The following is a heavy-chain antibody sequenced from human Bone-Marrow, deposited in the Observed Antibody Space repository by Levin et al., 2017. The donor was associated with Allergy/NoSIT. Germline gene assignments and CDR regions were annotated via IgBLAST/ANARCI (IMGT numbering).Heavy chain of an antibody. CDR3: VRANVDTALADY. J-gene: IGHJ4*02. CDR1: GFTFGSYG. D-gene: IGHD5-18*01. Sequence: AGGSLRLSCAASGFTFGSYGMAWVRQAPGKGLEWVSFLWYDGSSKYYADSVKGRFTISRDNSKKTVYLEMNSLRGDDTAVYYCVRANVDTALADYWGQGTLVSVSS. CDR2: LWYDGSSK. V-gene: IGHV3-33*01.